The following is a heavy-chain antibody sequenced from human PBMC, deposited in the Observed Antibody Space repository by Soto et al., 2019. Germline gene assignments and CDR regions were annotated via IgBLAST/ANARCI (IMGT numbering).Heavy chain of an antibody. J-gene: IGHJ6*04. CDR3: AKGRSYYYYYGVDV. Sequence: EVQLLESGGGLVQPGGSLRLSCAASGFTFSSCAMGWVRQAPGTGLEWVSDIIDSGGSTYYADSVKGRFTISRDNSKSTLYLQMNSLRAEDTALYYCAKGRSYYYYYGVDVSGKRTKVTVAS. CDR2: IIDSGGST. CDR1: GFTFSSCA. V-gene: IGHV3-23*01.